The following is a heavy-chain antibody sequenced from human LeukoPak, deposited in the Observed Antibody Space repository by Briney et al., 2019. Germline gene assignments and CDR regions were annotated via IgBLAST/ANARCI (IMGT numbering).Heavy chain of an antibody. J-gene: IGHJ3*02. V-gene: IGHV3-23*01. CDR3: AKYKGRYCSGGSCYRDAFDI. D-gene: IGHD2-15*01. CDR1: GFTFSSYA. Sequence: GGSLRLSCAASGFTFSSYAMSWVRQAPGKGLEWVSTISGSGDNTYYADSVKGRFTISRDNSKNTQYMQMNSLRAEDTAVYYCAKYKGRYCSGGSCYRDAFDIWGQGTMVTVSS. CDR2: ISGSGDNT.